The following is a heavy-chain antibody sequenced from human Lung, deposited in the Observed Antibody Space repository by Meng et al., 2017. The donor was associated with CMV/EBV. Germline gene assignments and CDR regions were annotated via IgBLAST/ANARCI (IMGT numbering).Heavy chain of an antibody. CDR2: INPDGSTI. V-gene: IGHV3-7*01. J-gene: IGHJ4*02. Sequence: GEXXKISCVASGFIFSYNWMSWVRQAPGKGLQWVASINPDGSTIHYVDSVKGRFTISRDNAKNSLYLQVNSVTAEDTAIYFCAKLLGTVTTYDYWGLGTXVNVAS. D-gene: IGHD4-17*01. CDR1: GFIFSYNW. CDR3: AKLLGTVTTYDY.